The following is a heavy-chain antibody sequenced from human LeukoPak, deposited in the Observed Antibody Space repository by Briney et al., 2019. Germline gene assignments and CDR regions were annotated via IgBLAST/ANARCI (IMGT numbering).Heavy chain of an antibody. Sequence: GGSLRLSCAASGFTFSSYEMNWVRQAPGKGLEWVSYISSSCSTIYYADSVKGRFTISRDNAKNSLYLQMNSLRAEDTAVYYCARDRVELVVPANYYYYGMDVWGKGTTVTVSS. D-gene: IGHD2-2*01. J-gene: IGHJ6*04. CDR1: GFTFSSYE. V-gene: IGHV3-48*03. CDR3: ARDRVELVVPANYYYYGMDV. CDR2: ISSSCSTI.